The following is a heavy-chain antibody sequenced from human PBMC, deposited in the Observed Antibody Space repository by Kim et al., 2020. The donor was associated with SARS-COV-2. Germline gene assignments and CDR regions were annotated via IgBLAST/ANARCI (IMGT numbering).Heavy chain of an antibody. CDR3: ARDRPGIAVAGFDY. CDR2: IYSGGST. Sequence: GGSLRLSCAASGFTVSSNYMSWVRQAPGKGLEWVSVIYSGGSTYYADSVKGRFTISRDNSKNTLYLQMNSLRAEDTAVYYCARDRPGIAVAGFDYWGQGTLVTVSS. V-gene: IGHV3-66*01. D-gene: IGHD6-19*01. J-gene: IGHJ4*02. CDR1: GFTVSSNY.